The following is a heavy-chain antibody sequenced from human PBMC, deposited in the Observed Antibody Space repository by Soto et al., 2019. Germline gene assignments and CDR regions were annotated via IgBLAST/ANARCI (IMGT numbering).Heavy chain of an antibody. CDR3: AKDRYSSGLNWFDP. D-gene: IGHD6-19*01. Sequence: GGSLRLSCAASGFTFSSYGMHWVRQAPGKGLEWVAVISYDGSNKYYADSVKGRFTISRDNSKNTLYLQMNSLRAEDTAVYYCAKDRYSSGLNWFDPWGQGTLVTVSS. CDR2: ISYDGSNK. CDR1: GFTFSSYG. V-gene: IGHV3-30*18. J-gene: IGHJ5*02.